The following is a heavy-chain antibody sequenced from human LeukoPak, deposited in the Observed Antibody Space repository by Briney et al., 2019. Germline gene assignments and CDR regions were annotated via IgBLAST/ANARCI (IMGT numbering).Heavy chain of an antibody. CDR3: ARGCGSGYYFDY. Sequence: GGSLRLSCAASGFTFSSYAISWVRQAPGKGLEWVSAISGSGGSTYYADSVKGRFTISRDNSKNTLYLQMNSLRAEDTAVYYCARGCGSGYYFDYWGQGTLVTVSS. D-gene: IGHD3-10*01. J-gene: IGHJ4*02. CDR2: ISGSGGST. CDR1: GFTFSSYA. V-gene: IGHV3-23*01.